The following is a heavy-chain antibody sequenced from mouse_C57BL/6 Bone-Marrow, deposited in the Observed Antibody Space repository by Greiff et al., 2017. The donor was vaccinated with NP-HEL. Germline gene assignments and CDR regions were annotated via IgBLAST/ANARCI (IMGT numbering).Heavy chain of an antibody. CDR2: ISSGGSYT. CDR3: ARHGDYSNYEFAY. V-gene: IGHV5-6*01. J-gene: IGHJ3*01. CDR1: GFTFSSYG. D-gene: IGHD2-5*01. Sequence: EVMLVESGGDLVKPGGSLKLSCAASGFTFSSYGMSWVRQTPDKRLEWVATISSGGSYTYYPDSVKGRFTISRDNAKNTLYLQMSSLKSEDTAMYYCARHGDYSNYEFAYWGQGTLVTVSA.